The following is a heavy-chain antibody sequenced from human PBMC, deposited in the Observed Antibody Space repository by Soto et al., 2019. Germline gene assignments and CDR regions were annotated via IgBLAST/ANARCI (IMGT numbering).Heavy chain of an antibody. J-gene: IGHJ4*02. Sequence: SVKDPCKASGGTFSSYAISWVRQAPEQGLEWMGGIIPIFGTANYAQKFQGRVTITADESASTAYMELSSLRSEDTAVYYCASRDRGIGDWLPFDYWGQGTLVTVSS. CDR2: IIPIFGTA. D-gene: IGHD2-21*02. V-gene: IGHV1-69*13. CDR3: ASRDRGIGDWLPFDY. CDR1: GGTFSSYA.